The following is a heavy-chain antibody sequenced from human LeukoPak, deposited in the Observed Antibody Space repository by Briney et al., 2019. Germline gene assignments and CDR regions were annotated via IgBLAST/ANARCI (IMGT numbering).Heavy chain of an antibody. D-gene: IGHD3-10*01. CDR3: AKDISYYGSGSDYGMDV. CDR1: GFTFDDYA. V-gene: IGHV3-9*01. CDR2: ISWNSGSI. Sequence: PPGRPLRLSCAASGFTFDDYAMHWVRQAPGKGLEWVSGISWNSGSIGYADSVKGRFTISRDNAKSSLYLQMNSLRAEDTALYYCAKDISYYGSGSDYGMDVWGQGTTVTVSS. J-gene: IGHJ6*02.